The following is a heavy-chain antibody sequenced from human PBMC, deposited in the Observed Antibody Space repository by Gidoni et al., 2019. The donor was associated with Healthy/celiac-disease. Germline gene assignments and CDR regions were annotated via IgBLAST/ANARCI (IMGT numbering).Heavy chain of an antibody. CDR3: ARQVVGAVNW. V-gene: IGHV4-39*01. CDR1: GGSISSSSYY. Sequence: QLQLQESGPGLVKPSETLSLTCTVSGGSISSSSYYWGWIRQPPGKGLEWIGSIYYSGSTYYNPSLKSRVTRSVDTSKNQFSLKLSSVTAADTAVYYCARQVVGAVNWWGQGTLVTVSS. CDR2: IYYSGST. J-gene: IGHJ4*02. D-gene: IGHD3-10*01.